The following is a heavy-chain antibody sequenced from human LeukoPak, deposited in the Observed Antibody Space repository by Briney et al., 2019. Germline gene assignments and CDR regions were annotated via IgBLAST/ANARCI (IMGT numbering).Heavy chain of an antibody. J-gene: IGHJ4*02. CDR2: IKQDGIEK. Sequence: GGSLRLSCAASGFTFSSYGMHWVRQAPGKGLEWVANIKQDGIEKYYVDSVKGRFTISRDNAKNSLYLQMNSLRAEDTAVYYCARARRGYCSGGSCYRGLNYFDYWGQGTLVTVSS. V-gene: IGHV3-7*01. CDR1: GFTFSSYG. D-gene: IGHD2-15*01. CDR3: ARARRGYCSGGSCYRGLNYFDY.